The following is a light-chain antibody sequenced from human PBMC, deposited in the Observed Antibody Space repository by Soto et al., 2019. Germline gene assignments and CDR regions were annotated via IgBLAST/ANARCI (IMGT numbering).Light chain of an antibody. Sequence: DIALTQSPATLSVSPGDRVTLSCRASESLFGFLAWYQQKPGQAPRLLMYGVSTRATGIPARFSGGGSATDFTLTISSLQSEDSAFYFCQSYNDWPFASGLGTRLEI. V-gene: IGKV3-15*01. CDR3: QSYNDWPFA. CDR1: ESLFGF. CDR2: GVS. J-gene: IGKJ2*01.